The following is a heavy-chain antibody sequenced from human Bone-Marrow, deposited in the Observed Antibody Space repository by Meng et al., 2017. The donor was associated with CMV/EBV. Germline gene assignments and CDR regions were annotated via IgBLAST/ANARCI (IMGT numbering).Heavy chain of an antibody. CDR3: ARSSGWYIDDAFDI. J-gene: IGHJ3*02. Sequence: GGSLRLSCAASGFTFSSYSMNWVRQAPGKGLEWVSSISSSSSYIYYADSVKGRFTISRDNAKNSLYLQMNSLRAEDTAVYYCARSSGWYIDDAFDIWGQETMVTVSS. CDR1: GFTFSSYS. V-gene: IGHV3-21*01. CDR2: ISSSSSYI. D-gene: IGHD6-19*01.